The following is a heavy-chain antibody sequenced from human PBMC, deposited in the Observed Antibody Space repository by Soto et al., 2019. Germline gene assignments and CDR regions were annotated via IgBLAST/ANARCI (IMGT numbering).Heavy chain of an antibody. CDR3: ARALGVCTNGVCLNWFDP. CDR2: IYYSGST. D-gene: IGHD2-8*01. CDR1: GGSISGYY. V-gene: IGHV4-59*01. Sequence: SETLSLTCTVSGGSISGYYWSWIRQPPGKGLEWIGYIYYSGSTNYNPSLKSRVTISVDTSKNQFSLKLSSVTAADTAVYYCARALGVCTNGVCLNWFDPWGQGTLVTVSS. J-gene: IGHJ5*02.